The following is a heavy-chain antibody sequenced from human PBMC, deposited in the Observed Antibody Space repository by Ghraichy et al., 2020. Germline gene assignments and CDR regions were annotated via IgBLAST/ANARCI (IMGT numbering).Heavy chain of an antibody. Sequence: SETLSLTCTVSGGSISSYYWSWIRQPPGKGLEWIGYIYYSGSTNYNPSLKSRVTISVDTSKNQFSLKLSSVTAAVTAVYYCARVHRGVGLLPRPQYYFDYWGQGTLVTVSS. CDR3: ARVHRGVGLLPRPQYYFDY. D-gene: IGHD3-22*01. CDR2: IYYSGST. J-gene: IGHJ4*02. CDR1: GGSISSYY. V-gene: IGHV4-59*01.